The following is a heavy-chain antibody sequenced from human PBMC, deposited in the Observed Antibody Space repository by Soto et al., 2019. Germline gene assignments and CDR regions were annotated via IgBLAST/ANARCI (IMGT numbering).Heavy chain of an antibody. CDR2: IYYIGNT. CDR1: GGSISSCGSY. CDR3: VRYCSTTKCPFDY. D-gene: IGHD2-2*01. J-gene: IGHJ4*02. V-gene: IGHV4-30-4*01. Sequence: PPETLCLTCTVSGGSISSCGSYWVWIRQPPWKGLEWIVYIYYIGNTYFNPSLKSRVTLSVDTSKNQFSLNLSSVTAADTAVYYCVRYCSTTKCPFDYWGQGTLVTVSA.